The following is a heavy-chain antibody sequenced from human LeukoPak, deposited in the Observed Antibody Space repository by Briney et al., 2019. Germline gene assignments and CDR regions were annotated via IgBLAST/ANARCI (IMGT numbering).Heavy chain of an antibody. J-gene: IGHJ5*02. Sequence: GGSLRLSCAATGFPLTTYWMSWVRQAPGKGLEWVANINEDGYEKYYVGSVKGRFTISRDNAKNSLYLHMSGLRVEDTAVYYCAKDPGDKDIDRWFDPWGQGTLVTVSA. CDR3: AKDPGDKDIDRWFDP. V-gene: IGHV3-7*03. D-gene: IGHD7-27*01. CDR1: GFPLTTYW. CDR2: INEDGYEK.